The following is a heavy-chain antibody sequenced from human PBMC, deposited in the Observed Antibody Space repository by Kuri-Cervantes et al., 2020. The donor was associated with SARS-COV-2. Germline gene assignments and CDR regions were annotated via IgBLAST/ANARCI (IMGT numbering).Heavy chain of an antibody. CDR3: ARFLGFYYYMDV. CDR1: GGSISSHY. CDR2: IYSGST. Sequence: SETLSLTCTVSGGSISSHYWSWIRQPPGKGLEWIGYIYSGSTNYNPSLKSRVTISVDTSKNQFSLKLSSVTAADTAVYYCARFLGFYYYMDVWGKGTRSPSP. J-gene: IGHJ6*03. D-gene: IGHD3-16*01. V-gene: IGHV4-59*11.